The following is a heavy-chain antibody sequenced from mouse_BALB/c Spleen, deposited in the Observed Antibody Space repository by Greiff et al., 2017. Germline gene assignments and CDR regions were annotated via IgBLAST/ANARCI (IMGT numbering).Heavy chain of an antibody. D-gene: IGHD2-1*01. Sequence: EVQLMESGGGLVQPGGSRKLSCAASGFTFSSFGMHWVRQAPEKGLEWVAYISSGSSTIYYADTVKGRFTIARDNPKNTLFLQMTSLRSGDTAMYYCARWGGNYGYFDVWGAGTPVTVSA. CDR1: GFTFSSFG. CDR2: ISSGSSTI. CDR3: ARWGGNYGYFDV. V-gene: IGHV5-17*02. J-gene: IGHJ1*01.